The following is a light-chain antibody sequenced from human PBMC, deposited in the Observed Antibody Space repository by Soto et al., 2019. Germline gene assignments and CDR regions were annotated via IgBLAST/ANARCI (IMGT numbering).Light chain of an antibody. CDR3: QQYESSPRT. CDR1: QSVVGS. V-gene: IGKV3-20*01. CDR2: HTS. J-gene: IGKJ1*01. Sequence: EVVLTQSPGTLSLSPGERATLSCRASQSVVGSLSWYQQSPGQAPRLLVYHTSTRATGIPDRFSASGSGTDFTLTISRLEPEDFAVYYCQQYESSPRTFGQGTKVDIK.